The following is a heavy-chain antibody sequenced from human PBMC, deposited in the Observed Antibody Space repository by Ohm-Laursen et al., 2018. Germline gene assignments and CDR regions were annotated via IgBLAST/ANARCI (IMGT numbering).Heavy chain of an antibody. CDR3: ARDLSSTHGNNWFDP. J-gene: IGHJ5*02. CDR1: GFTFSSYG. D-gene: IGHD2-2*01. V-gene: IGHV3-30*03. CDR2: ISYDGSNK. Sequence: SLRLSCTASGFTFSSYGMHWVRQAPGKGLEWLAVISYDGSNKYYADSVKGRFTISKDNSKNTLSLQMNSLRAEDTAVYYCARDLSSTHGNNWFDPWGQGTLVTVSS.